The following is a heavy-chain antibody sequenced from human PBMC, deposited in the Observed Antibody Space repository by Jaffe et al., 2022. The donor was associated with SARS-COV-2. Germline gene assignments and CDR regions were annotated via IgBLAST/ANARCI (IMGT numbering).Heavy chain of an antibody. CDR1: GGSISSYY. J-gene: IGHJ6*02. Sequence: QVQLQESGPGLVKPSETLSLTCTVSGGSISSYYWGWIRQPPGKGLEWIGYIYYSGSTSYNPSLKSRVTISVDTSKNQFSLKLSSVTAADTAVYYCARDGRISVRSLGSGNYYYGMDVWGQGTTVTVSS. CDR2: IYYSGST. D-gene: IGHD3-10*01. V-gene: IGHV4-59*01. CDR3: ARDGRISVRSLGSGNYYYGMDV.